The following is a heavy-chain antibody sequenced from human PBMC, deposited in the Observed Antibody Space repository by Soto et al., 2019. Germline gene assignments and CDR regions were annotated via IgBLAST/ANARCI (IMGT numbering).Heavy chain of an antibody. CDR1: GGTFSSYT. CDR3: ARGVLDIVVWNTPQNNDAFDI. Sequence: SVKVSCKASGGTFSSYTISWVRQAPGQGLEWMGRIIPILGIANYAQKFQGRVTITADKSTSTAYMELSSLRSEDTAVYYCARGVLDIVVWNTPQNNDAFDIWGQGTMVTFSS. J-gene: IGHJ3*02. D-gene: IGHD2-2*03. V-gene: IGHV1-69*02. CDR2: IIPILGIA.